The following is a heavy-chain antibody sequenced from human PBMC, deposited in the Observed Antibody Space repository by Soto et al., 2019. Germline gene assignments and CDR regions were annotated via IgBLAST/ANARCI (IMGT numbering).Heavy chain of an antibody. J-gene: IGHJ4*02. CDR2: ISSSSSYI. CDR1: GFTFSSYS. Sequence: GGSLRLSCAASGFTFSSYSMNWVRQAPGKGLEWVSSISSSSSYIYYADSVKGRFTISRDNAKNSLYLQMNSLRAEDTAVYYCARGSSSSWHAPSDYWGQGTLVTVSS. CDR3: ARGSSSSWHAPSDY. V-gene: IGHV3-21*01. D-gene: IGHD6-13*01.